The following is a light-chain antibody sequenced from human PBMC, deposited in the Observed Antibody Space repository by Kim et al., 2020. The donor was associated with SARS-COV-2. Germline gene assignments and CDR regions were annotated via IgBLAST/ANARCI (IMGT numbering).Light chain of an antibody. J-gene: IGLJ2*01. CDR2: QDS. CDR1: KLGDKY. Sequence: SYELTQPPSVSVSPGQTASITCSGDKLGDKYACWYQQKPGQSPVLVIYQDSKRPSGIPERFSGSNSGNTATLTISGTQAMEEADYYCQAWASSTVVFGGG. CDR3: QAWASSTVV. V-gene: IGLV3-1*01.